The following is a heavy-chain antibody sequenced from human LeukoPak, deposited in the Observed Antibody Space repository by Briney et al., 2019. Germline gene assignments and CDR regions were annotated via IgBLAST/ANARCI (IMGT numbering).Heavy chain of an antibody. CDR2: ISTLGDST. J-gene: IGHJ4*02. CDR1: GFTFGSYA. CDR3: AKTLTTVTTKVY. Sequence: GGSLRLSCADSGFTFGSYAMTWVRQAPGKGLEWVSSISTLGDSTYYADSVKGRFTISRDNSKNTLYLQMSSLRAEDTAVYYCAKTLTTVTTKVYWGQGTLVTVSS. V-gene: IGHV3-23*01. D-gene: IGHD4-17*01.